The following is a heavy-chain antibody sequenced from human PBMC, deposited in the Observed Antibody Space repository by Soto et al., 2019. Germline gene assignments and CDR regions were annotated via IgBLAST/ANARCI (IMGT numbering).Heavy chain of an antibody. CDR3: ARVPGIAVARSNWLDP. V-gene: IGHV1-2*02. CDR1: GYTFTGYY. D-gene: IGHD6-19*01. CDR2: INPNSGGT. J-gene: IGHJ5*02. Sequence: ASVKVSCKASGYTFTGYYMHWVRQAPGQGLEWMGWINPNSGGTNYAQKFQGRVTMTRDTSISTAYMELSRLRSDDTAVYYCARVPGIAVARSNWLDPWGQGTLVTVSS.